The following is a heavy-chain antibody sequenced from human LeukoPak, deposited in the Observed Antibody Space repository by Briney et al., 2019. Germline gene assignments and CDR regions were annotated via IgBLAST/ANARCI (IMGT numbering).Heavy chain of an antibody. Sequence: SETLSLTCTVSGGSISSYYWSWIRQPPGKGLEWIGYIYYSGSTNYNPSLKSRVTISVDTSKNQFSLKVTSVTAADTAVYYCARHPGYYYYYMDVWGKGTTVTISS. CDR2: IYYSGST. CDR1: GGSISSYY. J-gene: IGHJ6*03. CDR3: ARHPGYYYYYMDV. V-gene: IGHV4-59*08.